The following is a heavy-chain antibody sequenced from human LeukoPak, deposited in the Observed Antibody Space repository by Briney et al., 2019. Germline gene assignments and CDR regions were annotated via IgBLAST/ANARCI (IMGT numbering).Heavy chain of an antibody. Sequence: PGGSLRLSCAASGFTFSSYGMHWVRQAPGKGLEWVAFIRYDGSNKYYADSVKGRFTISRDNSKNTLYLQMNSLRAEDTAVYYCAKDRESRLVGAIYFDYWGQGTLVTVSS. CDR2: IRYDGSNK. V-gene: IGHV3-30*02. CDR1: GFTFSSYG. J-gene: IGHJ4*02. CDR3: AKDRESRLVGAIYFDY. D-gene: IGHD1-26*01.